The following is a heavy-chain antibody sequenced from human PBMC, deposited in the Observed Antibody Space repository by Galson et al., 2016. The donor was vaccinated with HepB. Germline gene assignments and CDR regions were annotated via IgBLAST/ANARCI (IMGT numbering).Heavy chain of an antibody. J-gene: IGHJ3*01. CDR2: ISPSSSDI. CDR3: ASPSGRYSVHTFDL. CDR1: GFTFSDYY. D-gene: IGHD1-26*01. V-gene: IGHV3-11*06. Sequence: SLRLSCAASGFTFSDYYMSWIRQAPGKGLEWVSYISPSSSDITHADSVIGRFSISRDNAKNSLYLQMNTLGVEDTAVYYCASPSGRYSVHTFDLWGQGTMVTVS.